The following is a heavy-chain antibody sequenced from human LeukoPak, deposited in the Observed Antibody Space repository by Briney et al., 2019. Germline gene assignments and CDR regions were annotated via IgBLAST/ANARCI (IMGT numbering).Heavy chain of an antibody. CDR3: ARVVSYYGSSYRLLDV. V-gene: IGHV3-33*01. CDR2: IWYDGSQR. D-gene: IGHD3-10*01. J-gene: IGHJ2*01. CDR1: GFNFSRNG. Sequence: GGSLRLSCEASGFNFSRNGMHWVRQAPGKGLEWVSLIWYDGSQRRYADSVQGRFIVSRDNSKNTLYLEMSGLRVEDTAVYYCARVVSYYGSSYRLLDVWGRGTLVTVSS.